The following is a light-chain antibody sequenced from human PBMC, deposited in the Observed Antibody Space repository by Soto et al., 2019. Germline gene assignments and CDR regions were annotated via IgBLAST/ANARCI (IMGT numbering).Light chain of an antibody. CDR2: DVS. V-gene: IGLV2-14*01. Sequence: QSALTQPASVSGSPGQSITISCTGTSSDVDTYNYVSWYQQHPGKAPKLMIYDVSYRPSGVSNRFSGSKSGNTASLTISGLQAEDEADYYCSSYTISSTPLYVFGTGTKLTVL. CDR1: SSDVDTYNY. CDR3: SSYTISSTPLYV. J-gene: IGLJ1*01.